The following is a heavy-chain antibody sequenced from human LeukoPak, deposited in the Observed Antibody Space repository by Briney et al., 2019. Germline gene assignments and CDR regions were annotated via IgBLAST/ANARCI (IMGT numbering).Heavy chain of an antibody. CDR1: GFTFSSYW. Sequence: GGSLRLSCAASGFTFSSYWMSWVRQAPGKGLEWVANIKLDGSEKYYVDSVKGRFTISRDNAKNSLYLQMNSLRAEDTAVYYCARDLEIVVVVAARRTDYWGQGTLVTVSS. CDR3: ARDLEIVVVVAARRTDY. J-gene: IGHJ4*02. CDR2: IKLDGSEK. D-gene: IGHD2-15*01. V-gene: IGHV3-7*01.